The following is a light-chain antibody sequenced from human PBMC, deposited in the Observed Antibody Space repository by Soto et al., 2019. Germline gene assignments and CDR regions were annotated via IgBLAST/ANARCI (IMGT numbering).Light chain of an antibody. CDR2: AAS. V-gene: IGKV1-6*01. CDR3: LQDSNYPRT. CDR1: QGSRNE. Sequence: AIQMTQAPSSLSASVGDRVTITCRASQGSRNELGWYQQRPGKATKLLIYAASTLESGVPSRFSASGSGTDFTLTISSLRPEDFATYYCLQDSNYPRTFGQGTKVEIK. J-gene: IGKJ1*01.